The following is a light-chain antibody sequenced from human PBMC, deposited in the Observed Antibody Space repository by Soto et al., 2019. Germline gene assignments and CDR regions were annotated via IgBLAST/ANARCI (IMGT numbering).Light chain of an antibody. CDR2: AAS. CDR3: QQSYSTPRIT. Sequence: DIQMTQSPSSLSASVGDRFTITCRASQIISSYLNWYQQKPGKAPKLLIYAASSLQSGVPSRFSGSGSGTDFTLTISSLQPEDFATYYCQQSYSTPRITFGQGTRLEIK. CDR1: QIISSY. V-gene: IGKV1-39*01. J-gene: IGKJ5*01.